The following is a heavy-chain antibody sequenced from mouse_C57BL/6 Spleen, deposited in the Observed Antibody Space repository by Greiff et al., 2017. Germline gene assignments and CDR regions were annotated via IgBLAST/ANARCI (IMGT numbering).Heavy chain of an antibody. CDR3: AREGLYGSSYEFAY. CDR2: ISSGSSTI. Sequence: EVKLVESGGGLVKPGGSLKLSCAASGFTFSDYGMHWVRQAPEKGLEWVAYISSGSSTIYYADTVKGRFTISRDNAKNTLFLQMTSLRSEDTAMYYCAREGLYGSSYEFAYWGQGTLVTVSA. CDR1: GFTFSDYG. D-gene: IGHD1-1*01. J-gene: IGHJ3*01. V-gene: IGHV5-17*01.